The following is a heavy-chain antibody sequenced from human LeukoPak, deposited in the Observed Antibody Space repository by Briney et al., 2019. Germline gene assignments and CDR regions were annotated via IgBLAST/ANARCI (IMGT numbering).Heavy chain of an antibody. CDR1: GGSISSSSYY. CDR3: ARDAGHQLSRRNYYAMDV. V-gene: IGHV4-39*07. J-gene: IGHJ6*02. D-gene: IGHD2-2*01. CDR2: IYYGGST. Sequence: SETLSLTCTVSGGSISSSSYYWGWIRQPPGKGLEWIGSIYYGGSTYYNSPLKSRVTIAVDISKNHFSLKVSPVTAADTAVYYCARDAGHQLSRRNYYAMDVWGQGTTVTVSS.